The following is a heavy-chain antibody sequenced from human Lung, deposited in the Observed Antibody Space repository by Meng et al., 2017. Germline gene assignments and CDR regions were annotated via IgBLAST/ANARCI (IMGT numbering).Heavy chain of an antibody. CDR3: TNDRLNH. J-gene: IGHJ1*01. D-gene: IGHD1-1*01. CDR2: INRDGTKP. V-gene: IGHV3-74*01. CDR1: GFTFTDHW. Sequence: EGQQLEAGGGLVPPGGSLRLSCAASGFTFTDHWMHWVRQGPGKGLVWVSRINRDGTKPTYADSVKGRFTISRDNAKNTLYLQMNNLRAEDTAFYYCTNDRLNHWGQGALVTVSS.